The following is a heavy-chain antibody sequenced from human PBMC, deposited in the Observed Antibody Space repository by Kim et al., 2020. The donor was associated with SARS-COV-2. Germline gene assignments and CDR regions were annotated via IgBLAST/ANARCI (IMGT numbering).Heavy chain of an antibody. J-gene: IGHJ4*02. V-gene: IGHV3-23*01. CDR2: ISGSGGST. D-gene: IGHD6-19*01. CDR3: AKDGMEWLVRASFDY. Sequence: GGSLRLSCAASGFTFSSYAMSWVRQAPGKGLEWVSAISGSGGSTYYADSVKGRFTISRDNSKNTLYLQMNSLRAEDTAVYYCAKDGMEWLVRASFDYWGQGTLVTVSS. CDR1: GFTFSSYA.